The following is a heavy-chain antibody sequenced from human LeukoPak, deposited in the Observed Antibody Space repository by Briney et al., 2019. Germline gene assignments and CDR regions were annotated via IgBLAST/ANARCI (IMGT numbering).Heavy chain of an antibody. V-gene: IGHV4-39*07. CDR2: IYYSGST. Sequence: SETLSLTCTVSGGSISSSSYYWGWIRQPPGKGLEWIGSIYYSGSTYYNPSLKSRVTISVDTSKNQFSLKLSSVTAADTAVYYCARSGDYDFWSGSDPFDYWGQGTLVTVSS. D-gene: IGHD3-3*01. J-gene: IGHJ4*02. CDR3: ARSGDYDFWSGSDPFDY. CDR1: GGSISSSSYY.